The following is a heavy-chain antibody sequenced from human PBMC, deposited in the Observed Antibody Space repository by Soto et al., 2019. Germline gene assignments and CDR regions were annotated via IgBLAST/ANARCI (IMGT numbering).Heavy chain of an antibody. V-gene: IGHV3-7*01. D-gene: IGHD3-16*01. J-gene: IGHJ4*02. CDR1: GLTFSNYW. CDR3: ARDFLGDGLGDWVY. Sequence: GGSLTLSCLAPGLTFSNYWMIGVRQAPGKGLAWVTNIKEDGGEKAYVDSGKCRFTISRHNAKNSLFLQMNTLRAEASAVYCCARDFLGDGLGDWVYWGQGTLVTVSS. CDR2: IKEDGGEK.